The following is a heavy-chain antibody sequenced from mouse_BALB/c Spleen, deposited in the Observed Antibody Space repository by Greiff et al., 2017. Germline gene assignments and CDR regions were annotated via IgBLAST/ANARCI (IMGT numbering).Heavy chain of an antibody. V-gene: IGHV1-63*02. Sequence: VQLQQSGAELVRPGTSVKISCKASGYTFTNYWLGWVKQRPGHGLEWIGDIYPGGGYTNYNEKFKGKATLTADTSSSTAYMQLSSLTSEDSAVYFCAVYYYGSSFDYWGQGTTLTVSS. CDR3: AVYYYGSSFDY. D-gene: IGHD1-1*01. J-gene: IGHJ2*01. CDR1: GYTFTNYW. CDR2: IYPGGGYT.